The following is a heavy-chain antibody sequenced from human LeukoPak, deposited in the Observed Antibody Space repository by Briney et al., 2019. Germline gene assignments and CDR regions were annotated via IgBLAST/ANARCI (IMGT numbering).Heavy chain of an antibody. CDR1: GGSFSGYY. CDR2: INHSGST. D-gene: IGHD1-26*01. V-gene: IGHV4-34*01. CDR3: ARGEVGATTLNYFYYMDV. J-gene: IGHJ6*03. Sequence: SETLSLTCAVYGGSFSGYYWSWLRQPPGKGLEWIGEINHSGSTNYNPSLKSRVTTSEDMSKNQFSLKVNSLTAADTAVYYCARGEVGATTLNYFYYMDVWGKGTTVTVSS.